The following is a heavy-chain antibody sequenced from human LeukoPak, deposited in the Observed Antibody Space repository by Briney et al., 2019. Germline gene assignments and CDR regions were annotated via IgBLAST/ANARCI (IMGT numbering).Heavy chain of an antibody. J-gene: IGHJ4*02. V-gene: IGHV3-30*18. CDR3: AKGFLMVRGVSSHFDY. Sequence: PGGSLRLSWAASGLSFSSYGMHWVRQAPGKGLEWVAVISYDGSNKYYTDSVKGRFSISRDNSKNTLYLQMNSLRAEDMAVYYCAKGFLMVRGVSSHFDYWGQGTLVTVSS. CDR2: ISYDGSNK. CDR1: GLSFSSYG. D-gene: IGHD3-10*01.